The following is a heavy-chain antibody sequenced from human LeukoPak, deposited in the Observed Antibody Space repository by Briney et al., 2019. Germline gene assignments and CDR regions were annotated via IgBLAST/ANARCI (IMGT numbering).Heavy chain of an antibody. CDR2: INPNSGDT. D-gene: IGHD2-2*01. J-gene: IGHJ4*02. CDR3: ARDPHTRYCSSTSCSGDY. CDR1: GYTFTGYY. Sequence: ASVKVSCKASGYTFTGYYMHWVRQAPGQGLEWMGWINPNSGDTNYAQKFQGRVTMTRDTSISTAYMELSRLRSDDTAVYYCARDPHTRYCSSTSCSGDYWGQGTLVTVSS. V-gene: IGHV1-2*02.